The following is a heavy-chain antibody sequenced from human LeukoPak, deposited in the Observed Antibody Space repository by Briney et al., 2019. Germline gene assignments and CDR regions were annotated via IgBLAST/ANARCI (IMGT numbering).Heavy chain of an antibody. D-gene: IGHD6-19*01. CDR2: ISSSGSTI. Sequence: SGGSPRLSCAASGFTFSSYEMNLDRQAPGKGLEWVSYISSSGSTIYYADSVKGRFTISRDNAKNSLYLQMNSLRAEDTAVYYCARGQDFQWLVLYYFDYWGQGTLVTVSS. CDR1: GFTFSSYE. CDR3: ARGQDFQWLVLYYFDY. V-gene: IGHV3-48*03. J-gene: IGHJ4*02.